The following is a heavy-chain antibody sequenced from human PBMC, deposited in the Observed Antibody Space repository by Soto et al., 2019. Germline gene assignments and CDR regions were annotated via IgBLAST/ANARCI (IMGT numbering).Heavy chain of an antibody. CDR1: GYSFTSHF. CDR3: ARDRYYYYDTSGYYSY. D-gene: IGHD3-22*01. Sequence: QVQLVQSGAEVKTPGASMKVSCRTSGYSFTSHFIHWVRQAPGQRLEWMGWINTGNGNTRYSENLEGRVTITRATSASTVYMELSSLRSEDTAVYYCARDRYYYYDTSGYYSYWGQGTLVTVSS. V-gene: IGHV1-3*04. CDR2: INTGNGNT. J-gene: IGHJ4*02.